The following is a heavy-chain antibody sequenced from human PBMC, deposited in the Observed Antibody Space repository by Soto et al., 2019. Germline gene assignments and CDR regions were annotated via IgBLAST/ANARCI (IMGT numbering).Heavy chain of an antibody. CDR2: IDYSGST. J-gene: IGHJ5*02. CDR1: GGSISSGGYY. Sequence: QVQLQESGPGLVKPSQTLSLTCTVSGGSISSGGYYWSWIRPHPGQGLEWIGYIDYSGSTYYNPSPMSRVTISVDTSKNQFSLKLSSVTAADTAVYYCARESGDSSSSWGQGTLVTVSS. V-gene: IGHV4-31*03. CDR3: ARESGDSSSS. D-gene: IGHD6-6*01.